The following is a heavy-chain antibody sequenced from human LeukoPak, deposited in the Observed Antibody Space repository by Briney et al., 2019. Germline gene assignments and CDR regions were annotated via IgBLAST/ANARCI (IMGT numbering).Heavy chain of an antibody. CDR3: AIDYGFPTWAY. D-gene: IGHD4-17*01. V-gene: IGHV1-8*01. CDR2: MNPNSGNT. CDR1: GYTFTTYD. Sequence: RASVKVSCKASGYTFTTYDINWVRQASGQGLEWMGWMNPNSGNTGYAQKFQGRVTMTRNTSISTAYMELSSLRSDDTAVYYCAIDYGFPTWAYWGQGTLLTVSS. J-gene: IGHJ4*02.